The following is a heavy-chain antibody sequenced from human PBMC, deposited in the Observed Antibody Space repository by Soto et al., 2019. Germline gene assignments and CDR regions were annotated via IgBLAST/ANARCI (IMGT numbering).Heavy chain of an antibody. D-gene: IGHD1-1*01. V-gene: IGHV4-30-2*01. CDR2: IYHSGST. CDR3: ARRYGYSFDY. J-gene: IGHJ4*02. CDR1: GGSISSGVYY. Sequence: SETLSLTCTVSGGSISSGVYYWSWIRQPPGKGLQWIGYIYHSGSTYYNPSLKSRVTISVDRSKNQFSLKLSSVTAADTAVYYCARRYGYSFDYWGQGTLVTVSS.